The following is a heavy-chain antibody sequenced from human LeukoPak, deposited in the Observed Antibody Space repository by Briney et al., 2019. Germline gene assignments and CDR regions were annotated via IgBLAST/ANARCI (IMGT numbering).Heavy chain of an antibody. V-gene: IGHV3-23*01. CDR1: GFSFSVYA. CDR3: AKARGATVNDPADY. CDR2: FGGSGGGP. D-gene: IGHD1-26*01. J-gene: IGHJ4*02. Sequence: GGSLRLSCAASGFSFSVYAMNWVRQAPGKGLEWVSSFGGSGGGPWHAASVKERFSISRDNSKNTLYLQMSSLSDEDTALYYCAKARGATVNDPADYWGQGILVTVSS.